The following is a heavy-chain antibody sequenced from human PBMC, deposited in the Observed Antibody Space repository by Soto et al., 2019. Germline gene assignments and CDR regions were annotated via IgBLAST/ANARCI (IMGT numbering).Heavy chain of an antibody. CDR2: ISDDSSRT. Sequence: VQLLESGGGLVQPGGSLRLSCAASGFTFNTFEMSWVRQAPGRGLEWVSFISDDSSRTYYADAGKGRFTISRDNSKYTLYLQMNSLTAEDTAVYACVKGGWLDFWGQGTLVTVSS. CDR3: VKGGWLDF. V-gene: IGHV3-23*01. J-gene: IGHJ5*01. D-gene: IGHD3-16*01. CDR1: GFTFNTFE.